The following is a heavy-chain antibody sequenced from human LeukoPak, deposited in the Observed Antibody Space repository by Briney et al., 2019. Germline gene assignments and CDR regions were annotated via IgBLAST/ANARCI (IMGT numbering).Heavy chain of an antibody. CDR2: ISYDGSNK. V-gene: IGHV3-30-3*01. D-gene: IGHD3-9*01. CDR3: ARGPLRYFDWLLTHFDY. Sequence: PGGSLRLSCAASGFTFSSYAMHWVRQAPGKGLEWVAVISYDGSNKYYADSVKGRFTISRDNSKNTLYLQMNSLRAEDTAVYYCARGPLRYFDWLLTHFDYWGQGTLVTVSS. J-gene: IGHJ4*02. CDR1: GFTFSSYA.